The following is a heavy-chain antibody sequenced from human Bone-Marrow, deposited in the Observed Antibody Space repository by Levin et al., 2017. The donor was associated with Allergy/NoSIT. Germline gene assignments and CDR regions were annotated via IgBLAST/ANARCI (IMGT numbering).Heavy chain of an antibody. Sequence: PGGSLRLSCVASGFMFGSYSMNWVRQAPGKGLEWISYISSTSSTIYEVDSVKGRFTISRDNAKNSLYLQMDILRAEDTAVYYCARDHFRSQITLFGNDGMDVWGHGTTVIVSS. J-gene: IGHJ6*02. CDR2: ISSTSSTI. V-gene: IGHV3-48*01. CDR1: GFMFGSYS. CDR3: ARDHFRSQITLFGNDGMDV. D-gene: IGHD3-3*01.